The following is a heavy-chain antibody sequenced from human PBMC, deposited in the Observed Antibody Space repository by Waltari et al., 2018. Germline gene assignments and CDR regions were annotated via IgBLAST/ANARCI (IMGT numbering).Heavy chain of an antibody. CDR2: IYYSGST. J-gene: IGHJ5*02. CDR1: GGSIRSHY. CDR3: ARVGCSSTSCYGNWFDP. V-gene: IGHV4-59*11. Sequence: QVQLQESGPGLVQPSETLSLTCTVSGGSIRSHYWSWIRQPPGKGLEWIGYIYYSGSTNYNPSLKSRVTISVDTSKNQFSLKLSSVIAADTAVYYCARVGCSSTSCYGNWFDPWGQGTLVTVSS. D-gene: IGHD2-2*01.